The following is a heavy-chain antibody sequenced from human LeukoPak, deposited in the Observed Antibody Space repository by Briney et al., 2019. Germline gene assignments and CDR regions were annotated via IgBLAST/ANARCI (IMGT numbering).Heavy chain of an antibody. D-gene: IGHD1-26*01. CDR3: ARAGGSSDFDY. V-gene: IGHV1-46*01. CDR1: GYTFTSYY. Sequence: GASVEVSCKASGYTFTSYYMHWVRQAPGQGLEWMGIINPSGGSTSYAQKFQGRVTMTRDMSTSTVYMELSSLRSEDTAVYYCARAGGSSDFDYWGQGTLVTVSS. CDR2: INPSGGST. J-gene: IGHJ4*02.